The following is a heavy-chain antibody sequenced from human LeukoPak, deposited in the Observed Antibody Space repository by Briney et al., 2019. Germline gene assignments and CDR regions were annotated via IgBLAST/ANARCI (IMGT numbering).Heavy chain of an antibody. D-gene: IGHD2-2*01. CDR3: ARVQADCSSTGCLYEYYYYYMDV. Sequence: NASETLSLTCAVSGDSIRNNNFYWGWIRQPPGKGLEWIGTIYYSGSTYYTPSLKSRVTMSVDTSKNQFSLKLSSVAAADTAVYYCARVQADCSSTGCLYEYYYYYMDVWGKGTTVTVSS. V-gene: IGHV4-39*07. J-gene: IGHJ6*03. CDR1: GDSIRNNNFY. CDR2: IYYSGST.